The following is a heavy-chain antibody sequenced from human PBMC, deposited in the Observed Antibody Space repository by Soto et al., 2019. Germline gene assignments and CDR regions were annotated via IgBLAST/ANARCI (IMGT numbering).Heavy chain of an antibody. CDR1: GFTFRDYA. V-gene: IGHV3-23*01. CDR2: ISGGGFDT. CDR3: AKDPSTGSADY. Sequence: QPGGSLRLSCAPSGFTFRDYAMSWVRQAPGKGLEWVSTISGGGFDTHYADSVKGRFTISRDNVKDTLYIQMNNLRVEDTAVYYCAKDPSTGSADYWGQGTLVTVSS. D-gene: IGHD3-9*01. J-gene: IGHJ4*02.